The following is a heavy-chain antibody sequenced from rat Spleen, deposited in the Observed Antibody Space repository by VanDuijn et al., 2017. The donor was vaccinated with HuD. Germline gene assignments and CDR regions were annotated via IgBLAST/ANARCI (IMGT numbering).Heavy chain of an antibody. V-gene: IGHV2-4*01. D-gene: IGHD3-8*01. CDR3: VRANRETYAHFDY. CDR2: VWTGGSK. CDR1: GFSLTSDG. J-gene: IGHJ2*01. Sequence: QVQLKESGPGLVQPSQTLSLTCTVSGFSLTSDGVSWVCQPPGKGLEGMGVVWTGGSKAYNSSFKSRLSVSRDISKSQVFLKMNSLQTEDTATYYCVRANRETYAHFDYWDQGVMVTVSS.